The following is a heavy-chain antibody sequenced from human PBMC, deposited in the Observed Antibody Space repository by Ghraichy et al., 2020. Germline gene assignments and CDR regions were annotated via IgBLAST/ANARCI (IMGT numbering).Heavy chain of an antibody. D-gene: IGHD6-13*01. CDR1: GGSISSSSYY. Sequence: SETLSLTCTVSGGSISSSSYYWGWIRQPLGKGLEWIGSIYYSGSTYYNPSLKSRVTISVDTSKNQFSLKLSSVTAADTAVYYCARREIAAAGDYYYGMDVWGQGTTVTVSS. CDR3: ARREIAAAGDYYYGMDV. J-gene: IGHJ6*02. CDR2: IYYSGST. V-gene: IGHV4-39*01.